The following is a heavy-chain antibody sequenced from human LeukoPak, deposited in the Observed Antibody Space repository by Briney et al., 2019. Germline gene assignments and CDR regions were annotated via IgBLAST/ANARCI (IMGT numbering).Heavy chain of an antibody. J-gene: IGHJ5*01. V-gene: IGHV4-59*11. CDR3: ARTRVSGDGMGWFDS. CDR1: GVSITSHH. D-gene: IGHD5-24*01. CDR2: IYYSGST. Sequence: SETLSLTCTVSGVSITSHHFSWIRQPPGKGLEYIRYIYYSGSTNYNPFLKSRVTISLDTSKSQFSLELRSVTAADTAVYFCARTRVSGDGMGWFDSWGQGTRVTVSS.